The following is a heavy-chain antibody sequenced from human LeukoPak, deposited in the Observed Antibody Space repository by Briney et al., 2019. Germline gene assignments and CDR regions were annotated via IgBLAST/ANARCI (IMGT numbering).Heavy chain of an antibody. CDR3: AKDDRWLQFCC. J-gene: IGHJ4*02. CDR1: GFTFSSYS. D-gene: IGHD5-24*01. V-gene: IGHV3-23*01. CDR2: IIPSGHTT. Sequence: PGGSLRLSCAASGFTFSSYSMNWVRQAPGKGLEWVSGIIPSGHTTYYADSVRGRFTISRDNSRSTVYLQMNSLRAEDTAVYYCAKDDRWLQFCCWGQGTLVTVSA.